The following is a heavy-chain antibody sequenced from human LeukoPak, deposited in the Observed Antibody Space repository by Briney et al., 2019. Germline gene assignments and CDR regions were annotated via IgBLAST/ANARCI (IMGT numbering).Heavy chain of an antibody. CDR3: ARDPYDSSGYYYGGFDY. J-gene: IGHJ4*02. V-gene: IGHV4-4*07. Sequence: SETLSLTCTVSGGSISSYYWSWIRQPAGKGLEWIGRIYTSGSTNYNPSLKSRVTMSVDTSKNQFSLKLSSVTAADTAVYYCARDPYDSSGYYYGGFDYWGQGTLVTVSP. CDR1: GGSISSYY. CDR2: IYTSGST. D-gene: IGHD3-22*01.